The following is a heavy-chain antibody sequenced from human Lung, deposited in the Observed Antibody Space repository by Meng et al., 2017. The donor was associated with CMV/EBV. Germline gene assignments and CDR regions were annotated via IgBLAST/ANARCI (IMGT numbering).Heavy chain of an antibody. V-gene: IGHV1-2*02. J-gene: IGHJ4*02. CDR1: GYTFTGYY. D-gene: IGHD2-21*02. Sequence: QVQLVQSGXEVKKXXXSVTVSCKASGYTFTGYYMHWVRQAPGQGLEWMGWINPNSGGTNYAQKFQGRVTMTRDTSISTAYMELSRLRSDDTAVYYCVTYCGGDCYSGFDYWGQGTLVTVAS. CDR3: VTYCGGDCYSGFDY. CDR2: INPNSGGT.